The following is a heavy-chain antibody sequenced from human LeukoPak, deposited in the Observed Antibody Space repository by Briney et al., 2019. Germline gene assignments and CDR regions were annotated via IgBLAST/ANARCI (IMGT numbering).Heavy chain of an antibody. CDR2: ISGSGGST. D-gene: IGHD1-26*01. Sequence: GGSLRLSCAASGFTFSSYAMSWVRQAPGKGLEWVSAISGSGGSTYYADSVEGRFTISRDKSKNTLYLQMNSLRAEDTAVYYCARAPVGLKADAFDVWGQGTMVTVSS. CDR3: ARAPVGLKADAFDV. CDR1: GFTFSSYA. V-gene: IGHV3-23*01. J-gene: IGHJ3*01.